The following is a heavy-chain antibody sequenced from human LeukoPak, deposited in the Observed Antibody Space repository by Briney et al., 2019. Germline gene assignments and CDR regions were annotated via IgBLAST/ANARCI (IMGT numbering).Heavy chain of an antibody. CDR3: ARDGPRSGESSYDY. V-gene: IGHV3-7*05. CDR1: GVTFSTFW. Sequence: GGSLRLSRAASGVTFSTFWMTWVRQAPGKGLEWLANIKEDGSETYYVDSVKGRFTISRDNAKSSLYLQMNTLTFEDTAVYYCARDGPRSGESSYDYWGQGTLVTVSS. J-gene: IGHJ4*02. D-gene: IGHD2-15*01. CDR2: IKEDGSET.